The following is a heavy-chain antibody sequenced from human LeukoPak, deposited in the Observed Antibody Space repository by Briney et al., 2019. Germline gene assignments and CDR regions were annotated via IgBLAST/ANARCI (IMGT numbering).Heavy chain of an antibody. CDR2: MNPNSGNT. D-gene: IGHD2-2*01. CDR1: GYTFTSYD. CDR3: ARKYCSSTSCQFDY. Sequence: GASVKVSCKASGYTFTSYDINSVRQATGQGLEWMGWMNPNSGNTGYAQKFQGRVTMTRNTSISTAYMELSSLRSEDTAVYYCARKYCSSTSCQFDYWGQGTLVTVSS. V-gene: IGHV1-8*01. J-gene: IGHJ4*02.